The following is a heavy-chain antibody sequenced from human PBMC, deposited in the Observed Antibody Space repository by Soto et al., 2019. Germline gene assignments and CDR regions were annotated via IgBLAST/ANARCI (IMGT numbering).Heavy chain of an antibody. V-gene: IGHV1-69*13. CDR2: IIPIFGTA. D-gene: IGHD5-18*01. J-gene: IGHJ6*02. CDR3: ARDGEYSYGQIPYGMDV. Sequence: SVKVSCKASGGTFSTYAISWVRQAPGQGLEWMGGIIPIFGTANYAQKFQGRVTITADESTSTAYMELSSLRSEDTAVYYCARDGEYSYGQIPYGMDVWGQGTTVTVSS. CDR1: GGTFSTYA.